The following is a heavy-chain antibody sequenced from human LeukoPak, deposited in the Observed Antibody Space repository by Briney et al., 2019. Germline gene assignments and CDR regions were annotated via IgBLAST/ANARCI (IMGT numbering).Heavy chain of an antibody. CDR2: ISYDGSNK. V-gene: IGHV3-30*18. J-gene: IGHJ4*02. Sequence: PGGSLRLSCAVSGLTFSSYGMHWVRQAPGKGLEWVAVISYDGSNKYYADSVKGRFTISRDNSKNTLYLQMNSLRAEDTAVYYCAKDFRVGAIDFDYWGQGTLVTVSS. CDR3: AKDFRVGAIDFDY. CDR1: GLTFSSYG. D-gene: IGHD1-26*01.